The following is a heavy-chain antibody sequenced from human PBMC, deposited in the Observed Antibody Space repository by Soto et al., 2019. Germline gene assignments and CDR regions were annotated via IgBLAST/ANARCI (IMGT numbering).Heavy chain of an antibody. J-gene: IGHJ6*02. CDR3: ARVYAPMDV. V-gene: IGHV3-30-3*01. D-gene: IGHD2-8*01. Sequence: GGSLRLSCAASGFTVSSNYMTWVRQAPGKGLEWVAVISYDGSNKYYADSVKGRFTISRDNSKNTLYLQMNSLRAEDTAVYYCARVYAPMDVWGQGTTVTVS. CDR2: ISYDGSNK. CDR1: GFTVSSNY.